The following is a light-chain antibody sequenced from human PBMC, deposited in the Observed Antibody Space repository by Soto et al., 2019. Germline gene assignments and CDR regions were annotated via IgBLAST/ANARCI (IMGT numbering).Light chain of an antibody. V-gene: IGKV3-20*01. CDR1: QSVASRY. CDR2: GAS. J-gene: IGKJ1*01. Sequence: EIVLTQSPGTLSFSPGERATLSCRASQSVASRYLAWYQHKPGQAPRLLIYGASNRATGIPDRFSGSGSGTDFTLTISRLEPEDFAVYYCQQYSTSVTWTFGQGTKVEIK. CDR3: QQYSTSVTWT.